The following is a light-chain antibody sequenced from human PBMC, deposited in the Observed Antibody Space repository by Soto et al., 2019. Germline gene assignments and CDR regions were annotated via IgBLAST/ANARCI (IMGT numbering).Light chain of an antibody. CDR2: GAS. Sequence: EIVLTQSPGILSLSPGQRVTLSCRASQSVSNDVLAWYQQKPGQAPRPLIYGASTRATDVTDRFSGSGPGADFTLTISRLEAEDFAVYYCQQYGSSPPRTFGQGTKVEIK. CDR3: QQYGSSPPRT. CDR1: QSVSNDV. J-gene: IGKJ1*01. V-gene: IGKV3-20*01.